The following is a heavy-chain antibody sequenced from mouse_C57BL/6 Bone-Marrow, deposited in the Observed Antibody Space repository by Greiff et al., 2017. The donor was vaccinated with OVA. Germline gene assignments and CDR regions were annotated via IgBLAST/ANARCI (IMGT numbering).Heavy chain of an antibody. V-gene: IGHV1-59*01. CDR1: GYTFTSYW. CDR2: IVPSDSYT. CDR3: APITTVVASTGFDV. D-gene: IGHD1-1*01. Sequence: VQLQQPGAELVRPGTSVKLSCKASGYTFTSYWMHWVKQRPGQGLEWIGVIVPSDSYTNYNQKFKGKATLTVDTSSSTAYMQLSSLTSEDSAVYYCAPITTVVASTGFDVWGTGTTVTVSS. J-gene: IGHJ1*03.